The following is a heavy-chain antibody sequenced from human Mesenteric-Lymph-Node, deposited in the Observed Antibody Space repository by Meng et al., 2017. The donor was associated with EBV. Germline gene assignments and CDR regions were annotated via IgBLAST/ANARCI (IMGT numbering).Heavy chain of an antibody. CDR3: ARGSTVASY. J-gene: IGHJ4*02. D-gene: IGHD2-21*01. Sequence: QWVQWGANGGERVAPVKGACKASVYTFTSYHITWLRQASGQGLEWLGWMNPNGGNTGYAQKFQGRFTSTRNTSISTDYMELSSLRSEDTAGYYCARGSTVASYWGQGTLVTVSS. V-gene: IGHV1-8*01. CDR2: MNPNGGNT. CDR1: VYTFTSYH.